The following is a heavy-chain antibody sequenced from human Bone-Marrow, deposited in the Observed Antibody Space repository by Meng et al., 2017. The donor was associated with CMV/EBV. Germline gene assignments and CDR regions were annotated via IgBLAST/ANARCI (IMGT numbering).Heavy chain of an antibody. Sequence: SAPLSLTCTVSGGSISSSSYYWGWIRQPPGKGLECIGSIYYSGSTYYNPSLKSRVTISVDTSKNQFSLKLSSVTAEDTAVYYCARDRIVVVPAADHYYYYGMDVWGQGTTVTVSS. D-gene: IGHD2-2*01. V-gene: IGHV4-39*07. J-gene: IGHJ6*02. CDR1: GGSISSSSYY. CDR2: IYYSGST. CDR3: ARDRIVVVPAADHYYYYGMDV.